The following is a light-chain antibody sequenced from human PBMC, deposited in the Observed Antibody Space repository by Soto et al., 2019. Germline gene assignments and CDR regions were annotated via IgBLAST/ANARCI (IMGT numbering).Light chain of an antibody. J-gene: IGLJ2*01. CDR2: EVT. CDR3: SSYAGSNTYVV. CDR1: SSDVGGYNY. V-gene: IGLV2-8*01. Sequence: QSALTQPPSASGSPGQSVTISCTGTSSDVGGYNYVSWYQQHPGKAPKLMIYEVTKRPSGVPDRFSGSKSGNTASLTVSGLQDEDEDDYYCSSYAGSNTYVVFGGGTQLTVL.